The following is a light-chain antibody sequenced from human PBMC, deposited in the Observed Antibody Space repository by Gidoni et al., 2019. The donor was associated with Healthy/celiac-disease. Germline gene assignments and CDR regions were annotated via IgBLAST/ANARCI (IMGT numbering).Light chain of an antibody. CDR2: WAT. J-gene: IGKJ5*01. CDR1: QSILYSSNNKNY. V-gene: IGKV4-1*01. CDR3: QQYYGTPIT. Sequence: DIVMTQSPDSLAVSLGERATINCKSSQSILYSSNNKNYLAWYQQKPGQPPKLLIYWATTRESGVPDRFSGSGSGTGFTLTISSLQAEDVAVYYCQQYYGTPITFGQXTRLEIK.